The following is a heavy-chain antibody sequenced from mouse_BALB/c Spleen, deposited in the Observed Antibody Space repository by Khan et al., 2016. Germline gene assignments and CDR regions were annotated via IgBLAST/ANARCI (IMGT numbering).Heavy chain of an antibody. CDR1: GYSITSDYA. V-gene: IGHV3-2*02. CDR3: TISPTATRYWGV. Sequence: EVQLQESGPGLVKPSQSLSLTCTVTGYSITSDYAWNWIRQFPGNKLEWMGYITYSGSTTYNPPLKSRITITRDNSKKQFFLQLYSVTTVDTATNDSTISPTATRYWGVGGTGTTVTVTS. J-gene: IGHJ1*03. CDR2: ITYSGST. D-gene: IGHD1-2*01.